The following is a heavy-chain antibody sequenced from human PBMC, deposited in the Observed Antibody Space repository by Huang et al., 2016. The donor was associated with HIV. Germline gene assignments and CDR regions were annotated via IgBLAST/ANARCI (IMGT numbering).Heavy chain of an antibody. CDR3: AKPSDAAMIRDYYYPMDV. V-gene: IGHV1-69*01. CDR2: IIPLFKTT. Sequence: QVQLVQSEAEVKKPGSSVTVSCKAAGGTFSTFGFSWVRQASGLGLEWMAGIIPLFKTTYSAQNFQGRGTLTADESTNTASMELNSLTFEDTAVYYCAKPSDAAMIRDYYYPMDVWGQGTTVTVS. J-gene: IGHJ6*02. CDR1: GGTFSTFG. D-gene: IGHD5-18*01.